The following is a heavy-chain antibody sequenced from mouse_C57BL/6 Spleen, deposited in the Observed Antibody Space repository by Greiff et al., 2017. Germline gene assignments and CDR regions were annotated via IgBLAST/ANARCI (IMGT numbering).Heavy chain of an antibody. CDR2: IDPSGSYT. CDR1: GYTFTSYW. D-gene: IGHD1-1*01. V-gene: IGHV1-59*01. J-gene: IGHJ4*01. CDR3: ARELTTDDYAMGY. Sequence: QVQLQQPGAELVRPGTSVKLSCKASGYTFTSYWMHWVKQRPGQGLEWIGVIDPSGSYTNYNQKFKGKATLTVDTSSSTAYMQLSSLTSEDSAVYCCARELTTDDYAMGYWGQGTSVTVSS.